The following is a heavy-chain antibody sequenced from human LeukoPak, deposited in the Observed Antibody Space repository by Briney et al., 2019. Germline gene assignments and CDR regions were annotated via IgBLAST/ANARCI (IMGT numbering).Heavy chain of an antibody. CDR2: MKPKNGGA. V-gene: IGHV1-2*06. Sequence: ASVKVSCKTSGYAFTVFYIHWVRQAPGQGLEWMGRMKPKNGGANYSQRFQGRVTMTRDTSMNTAYMELSGLESDDTAIYYCARGGRDTSPYNWFDLGAREPWSPSPQ. CDR3: ARGGRDTSPYNWFDL. CDR1: GYAFTVFY. D-gene: IGHD2-2*01. J-gene: IGHJ5*02.